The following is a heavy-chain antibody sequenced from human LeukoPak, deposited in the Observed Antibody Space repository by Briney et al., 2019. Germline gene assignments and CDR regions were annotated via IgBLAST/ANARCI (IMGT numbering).Heavy chain of an antibody. V-gene: IGHV1-46*01. CDR1: GYTFTSYY. D-gene: IGHD5-12*01. J-gene: IGHJ4*02. CDR3: ARDEARGYSGYDLVY. Sequence: ASVKVSCKASGYTFTSYYMHWVRQAPGQGLEWMGIINPSGGSTSYAQKFQGRVTMTRDTSTSTVYMELSSLRSEDTAVYYCARDEARGYSGYDLVYWGQGTLVTVSS. CDR2: INPSGGST.